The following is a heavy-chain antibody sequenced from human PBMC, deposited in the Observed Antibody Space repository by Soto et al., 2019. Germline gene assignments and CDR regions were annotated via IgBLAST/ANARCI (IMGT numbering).Heavy chain of an antibody. CDR3: AHSPYSGSSKGAFDI. J-gene: IGHJ3*02. CDR1: GFSLSTSGVA. V-gene: IGHV2-5*02. CDR2: IFWDDDK. Sequence: GSGPTLVNPTQTLTLTCTFSGFSLSTSGVAVGWIRQPPGKALEWLAIIFWDDDKRYSPSLKSRLTITKDISKNQVVLTMTNMDPVDTATYYCAHSPYSGSSKGAFDIWGQGTMVTVSS. D-gene: IGHD6-13*01.